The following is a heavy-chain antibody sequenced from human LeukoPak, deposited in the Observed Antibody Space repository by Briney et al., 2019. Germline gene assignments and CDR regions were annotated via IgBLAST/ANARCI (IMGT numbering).Heavy chain of an antibody. J-gene: IGHJ3*02. V-gene: IGHV1-3*01. CDR1: GYTFTSYA. CDR3: ARAGYYYDSSGYCYGDAFDI. CDR2: INAGNGNT. Sequence: ASVKVSCKASGYTFTSYAMHWVRQAPGQRLEWMGWINAGNGNTKYSQKFQGRVTITRDTSASTAYMELSSLRSEDTAVYYCARAGYYYDSSGYCYGDAFDIWGQGTMVTVSS. D-gene: IGHD3-22*01.